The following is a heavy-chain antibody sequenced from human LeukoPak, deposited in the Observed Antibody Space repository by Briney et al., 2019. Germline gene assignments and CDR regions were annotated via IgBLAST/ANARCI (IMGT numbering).Heavy chain of an antibody. V-gene: IGHV1-2*02. CDR2: INPNSGGT. D-gene: IGHD3-22*01. J-gene: IGHJ4*02. CDR3: ARDNSYYDSSGYDY. Sequence: ASVKVSCKASGYTFTGYYMHWVRQAPGQGLGWMGWINPNSGGTNYAQKFQGRVTMTRDTSISTAYMELSRLRSDDTAVYYCARDNSYYDSSGYDYWGQGTLVTVSS. CDR1: GYTFTGYY.